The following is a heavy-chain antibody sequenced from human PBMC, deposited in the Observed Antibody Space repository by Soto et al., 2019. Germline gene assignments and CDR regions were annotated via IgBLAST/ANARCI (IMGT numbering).Heavy chain of an antibody. D-gene: IGHD1-1*01. CDR3: ARAFLEPDPVGWASYYYYGMDV. J-gene: IGHJ6*02. V-gene: IGHV1-69*12. Sequence: QVQLVQSGAEVKKPGSSVKVSCKASGGTFSSYAISWVRQAPGQGLEWMGGIIPIFGTANYAQKFQGRVTSTADESTRXXYXEXXSLRSEDTAVYYCARAFLEPDPVGWASYYYYGMDVWGQGTTVTVSS. CDR1: GGTFSSYA. CDR2: IIPIFGTA.